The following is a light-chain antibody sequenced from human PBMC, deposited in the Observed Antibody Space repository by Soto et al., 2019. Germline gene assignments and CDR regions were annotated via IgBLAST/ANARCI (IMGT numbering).Light chain of an antibody. CDR2: EVS. J-gene: IGLJ1*01. CDR1: SSDVGSYNL. CDR3: CSYGGSYV. V-gene: IGLV2-23*02. Sequence: QSVLTQPASVSGSPGQSITISCTRTSSDVGSYNLVSWYQQHPGKAPKVMIYEVSKRPSGVSNRFSGSKSGNTASLTISGLQAEDEADYYCCSYGGSYVFATGTKVXVL.